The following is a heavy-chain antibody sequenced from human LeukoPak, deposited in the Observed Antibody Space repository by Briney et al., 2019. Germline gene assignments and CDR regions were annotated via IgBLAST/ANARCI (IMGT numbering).Heavy chain of an antibody. Sequence: GGSLRLSCAASGFTVSSNYMSWVRQAPGKGVEWVSVIYSGGSTYYADSVKGRFTISRDNSKNTLYLQMNSLTAEDTAVYYCARDLSVKGPPSFDYWGQGTLVTVSS. D-gene: IGHD2/OR15-2a*01. V-gene: IGHV3-66*01. CDR3: ARDLSVKGPPSFDY. J-gene: IGHJ4*02. CDR1: GFTVSSNY. CDR2: IYSGGST.